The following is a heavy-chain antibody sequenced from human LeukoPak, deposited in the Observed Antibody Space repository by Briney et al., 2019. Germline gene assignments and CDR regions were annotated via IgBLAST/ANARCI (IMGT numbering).Heavy chain of an antibody. D-gene: IGHD6-13*01. CDR3: ARGSMLRYSSSWYLNYYYYMDV. Sequence: SETLSLTCAVYGGSFSDYYWSWIRQPPGKGLEYIGEINHSGITNYNPSLMSRVTISVDTSKNQFSLKLSSVTAADTAVYYCARGSMLRYSSSWYLNYYYYMDVWGKGTTVTVSS. V-gene: IGHV4-34*01. CDR2: INHSGIT. CDR1: GGSFSDYY. J-gene: IGHJ6*03.